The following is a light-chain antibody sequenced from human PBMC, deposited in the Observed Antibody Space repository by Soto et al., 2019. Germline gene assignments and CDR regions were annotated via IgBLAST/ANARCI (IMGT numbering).Light chain of an antibody. J-gene: IGLJ1*01. CDR3: SSYTSSSTPHHV. CDR1: SSDVGGYNY. Sequence: QSALTQPASVSGSPGQSITISCTGTSSDVGGYNYVSWYQQHPGKAPTLMIYDVINRPSGVSNRFSGSKSTNTASLTISGLQAEDEADYYCSSYTSSSTPHHVFGTGTKPTVL. V-gene: IGLV2-14*01. CDR2: DVI.